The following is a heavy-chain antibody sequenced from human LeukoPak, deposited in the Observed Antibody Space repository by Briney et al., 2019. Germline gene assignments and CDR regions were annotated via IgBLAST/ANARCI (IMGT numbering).Heavy chain of an antibody. J-gene: IGHJ4*02. V-gene: IGHV4-59*01. Sequence: SETLSLTCTVSADSISTYYWSWIRQSPGKGLEWVGYIYHSGSTKYNPSLKSRVTISVATSKKQFSLKLSSVTPTAPAVYYFARDGYGGVAYWGQGTLVTVSS. CDR2: IYHSGST. CDR3: ARDGYGGVAY. D-gene: IGHD3-10*01. CDR1: ADSISTYY.